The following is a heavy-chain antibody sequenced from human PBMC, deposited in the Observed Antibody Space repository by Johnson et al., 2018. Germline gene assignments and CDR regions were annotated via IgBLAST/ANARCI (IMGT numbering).Heavy chain of an antibody. V-gene: IGHV4-34*01. D-gene: IGHD6-6*01. Sequence: QVQLQQWGAGLLKPSETLSLTCAVYGGSFSGYYWSWIRQPPGKGLEWIGEINHSGSTNYNPPLKSRVTISVDTSKNQFSLKLSSVTAADTAVYYCARPRYSSSSGAMDVWGKGTTVTVSS. J-gene: IGHJ6*03. CDR3: ARPRYSSSSGAMDV. CDR1: GGSFSGYY. CDR2: INHSGST.